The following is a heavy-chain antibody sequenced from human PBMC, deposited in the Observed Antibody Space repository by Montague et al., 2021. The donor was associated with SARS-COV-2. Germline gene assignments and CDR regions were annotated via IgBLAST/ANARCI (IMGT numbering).Heavy chain of an antibody. CDR3: ARHPADTIFGVVRYPGGCDY. V-gene: IGHV4-59*08. Sequence: SETLSLTCTVSGGSISSYYWSWIRQPPGKGLEWIGYIYYSWSTNYNPSLKGRVTISVDTSKNQFSLKLSSVTAADTAVYYCARHPADTIFGVVRYPGGCDYWGQGTLVTVSS. D-gene: IGHD3-3*01. CDR2: IYYSWST. CDR1: GGSISSYY. J-gene: IGHJ4*02.